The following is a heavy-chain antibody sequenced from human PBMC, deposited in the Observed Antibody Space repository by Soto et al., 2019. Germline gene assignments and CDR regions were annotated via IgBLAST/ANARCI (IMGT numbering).Heavy chain of an antibody. CDR1: GYSFTDYW. J-gene: IGHJ6*02. CDR3: GRRDRSGSYYGFDRMAA. D-gene: IGHD3-10*01. Sequence: GESRKISCKGSGYSFTDYWIGWVRQMPGKGLEWMGIIYPGDSDTRYSASFQGRVTISADRSINTAYLQWNSLKASDTALYYCGRRDRSGSYYGFDRMAAWGHGPAVTVSS. CDR2: IYPGDSDT. V-gene: IGHV5-51*01.